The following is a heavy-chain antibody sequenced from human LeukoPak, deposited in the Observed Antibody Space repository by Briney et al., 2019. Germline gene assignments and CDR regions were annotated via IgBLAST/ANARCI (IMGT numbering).Heavy chain of an antibody. CDR3: ARDYRDFTVTTHFDY. CDR1: GGTFSSYA. D-gene: IGHD4-17*01. J-gene: IGHJ4*02. Sequence: ASVKVSCKASGGTFSSYAISWVRQAPGQGLEWMGGIIPIFGTANYAQKFQGRVTITADESTSTAYMELSSLRSEDTAVYYCARDYRDFTVTTHFDYWGQGTLVTVSS. CDR2: IIPIFGTA. V-gene: IGHV1-69*13.